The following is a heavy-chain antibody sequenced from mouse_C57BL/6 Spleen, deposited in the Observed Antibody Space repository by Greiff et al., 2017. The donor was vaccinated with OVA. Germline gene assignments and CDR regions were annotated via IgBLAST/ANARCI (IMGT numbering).Heavy chain of an antibody. Sequence: VQLQQSGAELVRPGASVKLSCTASGFTIKDYYMHWVKQRPEPGLVWIGRIDPEDGDTEYAPTFQGKATMTADTASNTAYLLLSSLTSEDTAVYYCTTRDGYYVDYWGQGTTLTVSS. J-gene: IGHJ2*01. V-gene: IGHV14-1*01. CDR3: TTRDGYYVDY. CDR2: IDPEDGDT. D-gene: IGHD2-3*01. CDR1: GFTIKDYY.